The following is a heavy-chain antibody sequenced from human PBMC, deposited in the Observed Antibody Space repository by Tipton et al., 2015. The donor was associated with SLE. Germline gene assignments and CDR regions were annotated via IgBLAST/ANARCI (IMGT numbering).Heavy chain of an antibody. D-gene: IGHD1-26*01. Sequence: SLRLSCAASGFTLSVYYLHWILPAPGQGLEWLSSISSSGDSVNYADSWKGRLTISRDNAKNTVFLQMNSLRAEDTGAYYCVSDRELVHWGQGTLVSVSS. CDR3: VSDRELVH. CDR2: ISSSGDSV. J-gene: IGHJ4*02. CDR1: GFTLSVYY. V-gene: IGHV3-11*01.